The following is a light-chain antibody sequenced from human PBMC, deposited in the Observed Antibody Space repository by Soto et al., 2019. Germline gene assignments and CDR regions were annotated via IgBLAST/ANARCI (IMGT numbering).Light chain of an antibody. CDR3: SAWDDSLHGVV. J-gene: IGLJ2*01. CDR2: SSN. Sequence: QSMLTQPPAASGTPGQWVSIPCSGSSSNIGSNIVNWYRHLPGTAPKLLIYSSNKRPSGVPDRFSGSKSGTSASLAISGLQSEDEADYYCSAWDDSLHGVVFGGGTKLTVL. CDR1: SSNIGSNI. V-gene: IGLV1-44*01.